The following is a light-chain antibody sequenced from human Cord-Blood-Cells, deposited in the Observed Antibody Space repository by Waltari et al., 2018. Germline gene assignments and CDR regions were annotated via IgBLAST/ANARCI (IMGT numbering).Light chain of an antibody. J-gene: IGKJ2*01. CDR3: QQYNNWPPYT. CDR1: QSVSSN. Sequence: EIVMTQSPATLSVSPGERATLSCRASQSVSSNLAWYQQKPGPAPRILIYGASTRATGIPARFSGSGSGTEFTLTISSLQSEDFAVYYCQQYNNWPPYTFGQGTKLEIK. CDR2: GAS. V-gene: IGKV3-15*01.